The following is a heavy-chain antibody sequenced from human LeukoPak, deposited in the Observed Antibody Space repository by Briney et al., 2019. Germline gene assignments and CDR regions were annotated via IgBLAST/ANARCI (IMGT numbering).Heavy chain of an antibody. V-gene: IGHV1-69*13. CDR3: ARLAMDRTQDYDFDY. D-gene: IGHD4/OR15-4a*01. CDR1: GGTFSSYA. J-gene: IGHJ4*02. CDR2: IIPIFGTA. Sequence: SVNVSCKASGGTFSSYAISWVRQAPGQGLEWMGGIIPIFGTANYAQKFQGRVTITADESTSTAYMELSSLRSEDTAVYYCARLAMDRTQDYDFDYWGQGTLVTVSS.